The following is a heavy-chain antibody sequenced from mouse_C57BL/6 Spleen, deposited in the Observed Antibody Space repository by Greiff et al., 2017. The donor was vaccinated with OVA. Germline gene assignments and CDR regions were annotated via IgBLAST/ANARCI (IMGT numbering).Heavy chain of an antibody. V-gene: IGHV1-18*01. J-gene: IGHJ4*01. CDR2: INPNNGGT. Sequence: VQLQQSGPELVKPGASVKIPCKASGYTFTDYNMDWVKQSHGKSLEWIGDINPNNGGTIYNQKFKGKATLTVDKSSSTAYMELRSLTSEDTAVYYCARLSFYYYAMDYWGQGTSVTVSS. CDR3: ARLSFYYYAMDY. CDR1: GYTFTDYN.